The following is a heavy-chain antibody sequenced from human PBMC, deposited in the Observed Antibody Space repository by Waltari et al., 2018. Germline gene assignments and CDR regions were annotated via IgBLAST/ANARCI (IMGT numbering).Heavy chain of an antibody. CDR2: ISAYNGNT. CDR3: ARVSTKGGGSSSWYNY. D-gene: IGHD6-13*01. CDR1: GSTFPSYG. J-gene: IGHJ4*02. V-gene: IGHV1-18*01. Sequence: QVQLVQSGAEVKKPGASMKVSCKASGSTFPSYGISWVRQAHGPGLEWMGWISAYNGNTNYAQKLQGRVTMTTDTSTSTAYMELRSLRSDDTAVYYCARVSTKGGGSSSWYNYWGQGTLVTVSS.